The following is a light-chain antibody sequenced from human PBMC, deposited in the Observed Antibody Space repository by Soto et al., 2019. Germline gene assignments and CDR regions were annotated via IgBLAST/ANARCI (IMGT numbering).Light chain of an antibody. CDR2: DAS. Sequence: EIVMTQSPATLSVSPGERVTLSCRASQSVSSNLAWYQQKPGQTPRLLIYDASTGATGIPARFSGSGSGTEFTLTISSLQSEDFAVYYCQRYNNWPRTFGQGTKVEIK. CDR3: QRYNNWPRT. CDR1: QSVSSN. V-gene: IGKV3-15*01. J-gene: IGKJ1*01.